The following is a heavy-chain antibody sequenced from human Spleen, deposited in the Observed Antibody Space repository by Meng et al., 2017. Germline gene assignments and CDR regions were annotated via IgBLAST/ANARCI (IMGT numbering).Heavy chain of an antibody. D-gene: IGHD2-8*01. Sequence: QLQLQESGSGLVKPSQTLSLTCAGSGGSISSGGYSWSWIRQPPGKGLEWIGYIYHSGSTYYNPSLKSRVTISVDRSKNQFSLKLSSVTAADTAVYYCARVSANGVFAEGGFDYWGQGTLVTVSS. J-gene: IGHJ4*02. CDR3: ARVSANGVFAEGGFDY. CDR1: GGSISSGGYS. V-gene: IGHV4-30-2*01. CDR2: IYHSGST.